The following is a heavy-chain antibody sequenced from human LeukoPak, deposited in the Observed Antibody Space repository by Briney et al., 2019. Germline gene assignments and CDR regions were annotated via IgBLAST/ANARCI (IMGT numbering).Heavy chain of an antibody. J-gene: IGHJ4*02. CDR3: ARGRDYYGSGSYYSIDY. CDR1: GYTFTGYY. CDR2: INPNSGGT. Sequence: ASVTVSCKASGYTFTGYYMHWVRQAPGQGLEWMGWINPNSGGTNYAQKFQGWVTMTRDTSISTAYMELSRLRSDDTAVYYCARGRDYYGSGSYYSIDYWGQGTLVTVSS. D-gene: IGHD3-10*01. V-gene: IGHV1-2*04.